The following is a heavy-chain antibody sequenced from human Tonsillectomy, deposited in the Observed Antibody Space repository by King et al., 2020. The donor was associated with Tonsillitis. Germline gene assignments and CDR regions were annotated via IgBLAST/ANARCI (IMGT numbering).Heavy chain of an antibody. CDR1: GFSLSTSGVG. CDR2: IYWNDDK. D-gene: IGHD4-17*01. Sequence: TLKESGPTLVKPTQTLTLTCTFSGFSLSTSGVGVGWIRQPPGKALEWLALIYWNDDKRYSPSLKSRLTITKDTSKNQVVLTMTNMDPVDTATYYCAPSTRTVPPNWFDPWGQGTLVTVSS. J-gene: IGHJ5*02. V-gene: IGHV2-5*01. CDR3: APSTRTVPPNWFDP.